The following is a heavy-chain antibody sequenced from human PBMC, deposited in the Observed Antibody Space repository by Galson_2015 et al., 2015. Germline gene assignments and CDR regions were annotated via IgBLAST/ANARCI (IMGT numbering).Heavy chain of an antibody. CDR2: IWYDGSKK. D-gene: IGHD3-10*01. Sequence: SLRLSCAASGFRFSSYGMHWVRQAPGKGLEWVAVIWYDGSKKYYADSVKGRFTISRDNSKNTLYLQMNGLRAEDTAVYYCARDPFGLRYFDLWGRGTLVTVSS. V-gene: IGHV3-33*01. CDR1: GFRFSSYG. J-gene: IGHJ2*01. CDR3: ARDPFGLRYFDL.